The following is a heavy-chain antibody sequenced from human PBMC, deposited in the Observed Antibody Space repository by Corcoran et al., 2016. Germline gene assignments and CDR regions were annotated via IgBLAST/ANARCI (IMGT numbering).Heavy chain of an antibody. J-gene: IGHJ5*02. Sequence: QVQLQESGPGLVKPSETLSLTCTVSGGSISSYYWSWIRQPPGKGLEWIGYIYYSGSTNYNPSLKSRVTISVDTSKNQFSLKLRSVTAADTAVYYCAREDYDFWSGNWVDPWGQGTLVTVSS. V-gene: IGHV4-59*01. CDR1: GGSISSYY. CDR3: AREDYDFWSGNWVDP. D-gene: IGHD3-3*01. CDR2: IYYSGST.